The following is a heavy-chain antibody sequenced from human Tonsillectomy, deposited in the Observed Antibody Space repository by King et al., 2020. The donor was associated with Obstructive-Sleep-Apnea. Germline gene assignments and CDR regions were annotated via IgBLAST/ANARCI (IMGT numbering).Heavy chain of an antibody. D-gene: IGHD3-10*01. V-gene: IGHV4-31*03. Sequence: LQLQESGPGLVKPSQTLSLTCTVSGGSINSVGYYWTWIRQHPGKGLEWIGYIYYSGSTYYNPSLKSRVTISVDTSKNQFSLRLSSVTAADTAVYYCARAVDGSGSYSYYYNAMDVWGQGTTVTVSS. CDR2: IYYSGST. J-gene: IGHJ6*02. CDR1: GGSINSVGYY. CDR3: ARAVDGSGSYSYYYNAMDV.